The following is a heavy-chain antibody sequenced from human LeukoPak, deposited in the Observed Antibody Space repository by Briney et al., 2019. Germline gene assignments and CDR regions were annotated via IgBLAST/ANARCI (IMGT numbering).Heavy chain of an antibody. V-gene: IGHV3-23*01. CDR1: GLTFRNYA. CDR2: ISGYGYNT. Sequence: HSGGSLRLSCAASGLTFRNYAMSWVRQAPEKGLEWVSAISGYGYNTYYADSVQGRFTISRDNSKNTLYLQMNSLRAEDTAVYYCAKMGPGAYYCDSSDFDFWGQGTLVTVSS. D-gene: IGHD3-22*01. J-gene: IGHJ4*02. CDR3: AKMGPGAYYCDSSDFDF.